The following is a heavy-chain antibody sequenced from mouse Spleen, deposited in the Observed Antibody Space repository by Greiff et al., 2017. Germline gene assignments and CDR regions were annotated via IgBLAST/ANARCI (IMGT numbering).Heavy chain of an antibody. V-gene: IGHV1-63*02. D-gene: IGHD2-4*01. CDR2: IYPGGGYT. CDR1: GYTFTNYW. J-gene: IGHJ3*01. Sequence: VKLVESGAELVRPGTSVKISCKASGYTFTNYWLGWVKQRPGHGLEWIGDIYPGGGYTNYNEKFKGKATLTADTSSSTAYMQLSSLTSEDSAVYFCARRGSDYDRAWFAYWGQGTLVTVSA. CDR3: ARRGSDYDRAWFAY.